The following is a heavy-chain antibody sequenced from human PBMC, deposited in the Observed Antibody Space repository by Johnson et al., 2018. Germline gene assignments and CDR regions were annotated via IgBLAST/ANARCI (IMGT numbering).Heavy chain of an antibody. V-gene: IGHV3-30*03. D-gene: IGHD3-10*01. J-gene: IGHJ6*03. Sequence: QVQLGESGGGVVQPGRSLRLSCAASGFTFSSYGMHWVRQAPGKGPEWVAVIAYDGSNKYYADSVKGRFTISRDNSKNTRYLQMNSQSAADTAVFYCARDFTTVSDYYYYMDVWGKGTTVTVSS. CDR1: GFTFSSYG. CDR2: IAYDGSNK. CDR3: ARDFTTVSDYYYYMDV.